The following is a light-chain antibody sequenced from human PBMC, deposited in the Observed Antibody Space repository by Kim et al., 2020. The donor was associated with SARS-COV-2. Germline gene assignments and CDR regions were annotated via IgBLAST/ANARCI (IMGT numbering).Light chain of an antibody. CDR3: QQHDTLPIT. J-gene: IGKJ5*01. Sequence: ATVGGRVTITCQASQDIRKYLNWYQQKLGRAPKLLSYDASSLETGVPSRFSGSASGTDFTFTISSLQPEDIETYYCQQHDTLPITFGQGTRLEIK. CDR1: QDIRKY. V-gene: IGKV1-33*01. CDR2: DAS.